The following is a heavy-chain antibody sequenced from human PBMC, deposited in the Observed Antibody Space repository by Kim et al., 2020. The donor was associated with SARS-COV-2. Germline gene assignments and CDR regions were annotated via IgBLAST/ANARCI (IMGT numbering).Heavy chain of an antibody. Sequence: SVKVSCKASGGTFSSYAISWVRQAPGQGLEWMGGIIPIFGTANYAQKFQGRVTITADESTSTAYMELSSLRSEDTAVYYCARTRYYYYYGMDVWGQGTTVTVSS. CDR3: ARTRYYYYYGMDV. J-gene: IGHJ6*02. V-gene: IGHV1-69*13. CDR1: GGTFSSYA. CDR2: IIPIFGTA.